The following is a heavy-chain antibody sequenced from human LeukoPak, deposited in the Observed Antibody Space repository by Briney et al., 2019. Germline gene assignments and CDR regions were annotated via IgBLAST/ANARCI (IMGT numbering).Heavy chain of an antibody. CDR3: ARAKRVDTAMVRSFDY. V-gene: IGHV4-59*01. D-gene: IGHD5-18*01. CDR1: GGSIGSYY. J-gene: IGHJ4*02. Sequence: SETLSLTCTVSGGSIGSYYWSWIRQPPGKGLEWMGYIYYSGSTNYNPSLKSRVTISVDTSNNQSSLKLSSVTAADTAVYYCARAKRVDTAMVRSFDYWGQGTLVTVSS. CDR2: IYYSGST.